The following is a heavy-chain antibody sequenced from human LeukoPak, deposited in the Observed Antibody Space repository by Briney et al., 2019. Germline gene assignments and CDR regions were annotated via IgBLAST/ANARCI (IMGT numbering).Heavy chain of an antibody. CDR1: GFTFSSYA. J-gene: IGHJ4*02. V-gene: IGHV3-23*01. CDR2: ISGSGGYT. D-gene: IGHD6-19*01. Sequence: GGSLRLSCAASGFTFSSYAMSWVRQGPGRGLEWGSAISGSGGYTWYADSMKGRFTISRDNSKNTLYLQMNSLRAEDTAVYCCAKEPIAVAGTFDYWGQGTLVTVSS. CDR3: AKEPIAVAGTFDY.